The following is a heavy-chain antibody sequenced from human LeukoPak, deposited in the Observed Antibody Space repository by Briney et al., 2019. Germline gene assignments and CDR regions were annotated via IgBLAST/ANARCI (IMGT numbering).Heavy chain of an antibody. Sequence: GESLRLSCSASGFTFSSYSMNWVRQAPGKGLEWVSSIYTGSTYIYYAESVKGRFIISRDDAKNTLYLQMSSLRAEDTAVYYCARDWRGGGNCFGYWGQGTLVTVSS. V-gene: IGHV3-21*01. CDR2: IYTGSTYI. CDR1: GFTFSSYS. J-gene: IGHJ4*02. CDR3: ARDWRGGGNCFGY. D-gene: IGHD2-15*01.